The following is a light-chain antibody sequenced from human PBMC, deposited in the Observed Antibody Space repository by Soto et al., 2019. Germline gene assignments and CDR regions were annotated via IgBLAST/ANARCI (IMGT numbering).Light chain of an antibody. V-gene: IGKV3-15*01. J-gene: IGKJ4*01. CDR3: QQYNNWLLLT. CDR1: QSVSRN. Sequence: EIVMTQSPATLSVSPGERATLSCRASQSVSRNLAWYQQKPGQAPGLLIYGASTRATGIPARFSGSGSGTEFTLTISSLQSEDFAIYYCQQYNNWLLLTFGGGTKVEIK. CDR2: GAS.